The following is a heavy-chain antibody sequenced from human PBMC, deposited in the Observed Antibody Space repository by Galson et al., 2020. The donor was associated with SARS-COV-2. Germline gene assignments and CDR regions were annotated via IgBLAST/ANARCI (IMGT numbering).Heavy chain of an antibody. Sequence: ASVKVSCKASGYLFIGYGISWVRQAPGQGLEWMGWISGYNGDTNYGQKFQGRLTMTTDTGTSTAYMELRSLRSDDTVVYYCARDVKDGMDVWGQGTPVTVSS. CDR1: GYLFIGYG. CDR3: ARDVKDGMDV. V-gene: IGHV1-18*01. J-gene: IGHJ6*02. CDR2: ISGYNGDT.